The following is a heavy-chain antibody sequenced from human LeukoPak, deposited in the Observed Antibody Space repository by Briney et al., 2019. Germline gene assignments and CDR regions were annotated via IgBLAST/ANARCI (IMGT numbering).Heavy chain of an antibody. CDR1: GFTVSNAW. CDR2: IKSKSDGGTT. V-gene: IGHV3-15*01. CDR3: SADLAAMVRAIDY. D-gene: IGHD5-18*01. J-gene: IGHJ4*02. Sequence: GGSLRLSCATSGFTVSNAWMSWVRQAPGKGLEWVGRIKSKSDGGTTDYTAPVKGRFTISRDDSKNTLHLQMNSLKSEDTAVYYCSADLAAMVRAIDYWGQGTLVTVSS.